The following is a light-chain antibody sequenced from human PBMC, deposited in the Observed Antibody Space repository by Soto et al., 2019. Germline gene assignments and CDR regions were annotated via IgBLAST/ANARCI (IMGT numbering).Light chain of an antibody. CDR1: SSDVGNYNY. CDR2: DVN. V-gene: IGLV2-11*01. J-gene: IGLJ2*01. CDR3: CSYAGSETYVL. Sequence: QSVLTQPRSVSGSPGQSVTISCTGTSSDVGNYNYVSWYQQHPGKAPKFMMYDVNKRPSGVPDRFSGSKSGNTASLTISGLQAEDEADYYCCSYAGSETYVLFGGGTKVTVL.